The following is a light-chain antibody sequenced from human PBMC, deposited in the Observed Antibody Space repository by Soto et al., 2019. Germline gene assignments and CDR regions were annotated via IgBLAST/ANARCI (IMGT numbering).Light chain of an antibody. Sequence: QSVLTQPPSVSGAPRKRVTISCTGSSSNIGAGSEVHWYQQLPGTAPTLLIYANNYRPSGVPDRFSGSKSDTSASLAITGLQAEDEADYYCQSYDRSLSGYVFGTGTKVTVL. CDR3: QSYDRSLSGYV. J-gene: IGLJ1*01. CDR1: SSNIGAGSE. CDR2: ANN. V-gene: IGLV1-40*01.